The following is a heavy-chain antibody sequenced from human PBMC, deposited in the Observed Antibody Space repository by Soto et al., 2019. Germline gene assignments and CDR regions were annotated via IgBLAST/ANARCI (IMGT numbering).Heavy chain of an antibody. D-gene: IGHD3-3*01. Sequence: SETLSLTCTVSGGSISSYYWSWIRQPPGKGLEWIGYIYYSGSTNYNPSLKSRVTISVDTSKNQFSLKLSSVTAADTAVYYCARGFWSFGVTSYYYYYYGMDVWGQGTTVTVSS. V-gene: IGHV4-59*01. CDR3: ARGFWSFGVTSYYYYYYGMDV. J-gene: IGHJ6*02. CDR1: GGSISSYY. CDR2: IYYSGST.